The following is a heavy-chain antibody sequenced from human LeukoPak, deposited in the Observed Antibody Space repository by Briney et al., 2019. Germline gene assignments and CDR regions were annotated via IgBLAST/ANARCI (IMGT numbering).Heavy chain of an antibody. Sequence: PSGGSLRLSCAASGFTFDDYAMHWVRQAPGKGLEWVSGISWNSGSIGYADSVKGRFTISRDNSKNTLYLQMNSLRAEDTAVYYCAKPGGWELLAYFDYWGQGTLVTVSS. CDR3: AKPGGWELLAYFDY. J-gene: IGHJ4*02. CDR2: ISWNSGSI. CDR1: GFTFDDYA. V-gene: IGHV3-9*01. D-gene: IGHD1-26*01.